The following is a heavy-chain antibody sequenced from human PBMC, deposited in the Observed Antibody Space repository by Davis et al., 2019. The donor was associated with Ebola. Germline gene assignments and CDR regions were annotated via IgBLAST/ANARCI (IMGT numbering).Heavy chain of an antibody. V-gene: IGHV3-48*02. J-gene: IGHJ4*02. CDR1: GFTFTRYS. D-gene: IGHD3-22*01. Sequence: PGGSLRLSCAASGFTFTRYSMNLVRQAPGKGLEWVSYISSSSSTIYYADSVKGQFTISRDNAKNSLYLQMNSLRDEDTAVYFCARAGVNSYDSSGYYYDYWGQGTLVTVSS. CDR2: ISSSSSTI. CDR3: ARAGVNSYDSSGYYYDY.